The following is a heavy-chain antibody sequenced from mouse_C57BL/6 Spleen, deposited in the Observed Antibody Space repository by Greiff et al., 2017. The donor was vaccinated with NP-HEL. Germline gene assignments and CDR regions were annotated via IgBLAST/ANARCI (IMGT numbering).Heavy chain of an antibody. CDR3: ARGTTVVATGDAMDY. V-gene: IGHV1-82*01. CDR1: GYAFSSSW. D-gene: IGHD1-1*01. CDR2: IYPGDGDT. Sequence: VQLQQSGPELVKPGASVKISCKASGYAFSSSWMNWVKQRPGKGLEWIGRIYPGDGDTNYNGKFKGKATLTADKSSSTAYMQLSSLTSEDSAVYFCARGTTVVATGDAMDYWGQGTSVTVSS. J-gene: IGHJ4*01.